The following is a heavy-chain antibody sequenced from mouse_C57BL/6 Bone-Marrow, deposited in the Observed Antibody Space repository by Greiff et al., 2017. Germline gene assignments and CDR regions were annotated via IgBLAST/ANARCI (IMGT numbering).Heavy chain of an antibody. V-gene: IGHV1-7*01. CDR1: GYHFTSYW. D-gene: IGHD3-2*02. J-gene: IGHJ4*01. CDR3: ARSSYVDDAMDY. Sequence: QVQMQESGAEMAKTGALVKLFCKGSGYHFTSYWMQWVKKRPGQGLEWIGYLNPSSGYTKYNQKFKDKATLNADKSSSTAYMQLSSLTYEDSAVYYCARSSYVDDAMDYWGQGTSVTVSS. CDR2: LNPSSGYT.